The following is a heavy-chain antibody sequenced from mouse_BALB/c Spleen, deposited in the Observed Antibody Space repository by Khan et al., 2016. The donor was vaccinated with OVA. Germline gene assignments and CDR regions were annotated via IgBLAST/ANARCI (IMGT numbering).Heavy chain of an antibody. CDR2: ISYSGST. Sequence: EVQLQESGPGLVKPSQSLSLTCTVTGYSITSGYAWNWIRQFPGNKLEWMGYISYSGSTSYNPSPRSRISITRDTSNNQFFLQLNSVTTEDTATYYCARKNYYGYAMDYWGQGTSVTVSS. D-gene: IGHD1-1*01. CDR1: GYSITSGYA. J-gene: IGHJ4*01. V-gene: IGHV3-2*02. CDR3: ARKNYYGYAMDY.